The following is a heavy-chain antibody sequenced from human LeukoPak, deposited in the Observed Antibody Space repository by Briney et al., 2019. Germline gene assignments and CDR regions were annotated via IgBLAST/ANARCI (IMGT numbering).Heavy chain of an antibody. CDR3: AKIDAY. V-gene: IGHV3-74*01. J-gene: IGHJ4*02. CDR1: GSTFSRNW. Sequence: GGSLRLSCAASGSTFSRNWMHWVRQAPGKGLVWVSRINSDGSITNYADSVKGRFTISRDNAKNTLYLQMSSLRAEDTAVYCCAKIDAYWGQGTLVTVSS. CDR2: INSDGSIT.